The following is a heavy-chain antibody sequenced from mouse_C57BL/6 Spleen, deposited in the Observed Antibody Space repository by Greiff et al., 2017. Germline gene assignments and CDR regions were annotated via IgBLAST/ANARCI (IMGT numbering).Heavy chain of an antibody. CDR2: INPSNGGT. Sequence: VQLQQPGTELVKPGASVKLSCKASGYTFTSYWMHWVKQRPGQGLEWIGNINPSNGGTNYNEKFKSKATLTVDNSSSTAYMQLSSLTSEDSAVYYCARAHYEYDERDFDYWGQGTTLTVSS. J-gene: IGHJ2*01. V-gene: IGHV1-53*01. D-gene: IGHD2-4*01. CDR1: GYTFTSYW. CDR3: ARAHYEYDERDFDY.